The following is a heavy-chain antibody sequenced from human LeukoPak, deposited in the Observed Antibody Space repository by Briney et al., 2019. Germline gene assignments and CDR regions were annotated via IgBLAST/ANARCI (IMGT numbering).Heavy chain of an antibody. J-gene: IGHJ4*02. D-gene: IGHD5-12*01. CDR2: IYPGDSDT. V-gene: IGHV5-51*01. CDR1: GYSLTSYW. CDR3: ARRGSGYDY. Sequence: GESLKISLKGSGYSLTSYWNGRVRQIPGKGLEWMGIIYPGDSDTRYSPSFQGQVTISADKSISTAYLQWSSPKASDTAMYYCARRGSGYDYWGQGTLVTVSS.